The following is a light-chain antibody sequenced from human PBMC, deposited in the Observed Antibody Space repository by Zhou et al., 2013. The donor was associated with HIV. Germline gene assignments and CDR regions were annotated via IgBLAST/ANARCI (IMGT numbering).Light chain of an antibody. CDR2: AAS. J-gene: IGKJ2*01. Sequence: DIQMTQSPSSLSASVGDRVTITCRASQGISNYLAWYQQKPGKVPKLLIYAASTLQSGVPSRFSGSGSGTDFTLTISSLQPEDVATYYCQQYDNPVTFGQGTKLEIK. CDR3: QQYDNPVT. CDR1: QGISNY. V-gene: IGKV1-27*01.